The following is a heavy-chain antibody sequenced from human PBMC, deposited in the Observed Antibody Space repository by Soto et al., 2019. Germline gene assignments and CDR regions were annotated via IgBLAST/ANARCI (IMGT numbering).Heavy chain of an antibody. Sequence: SETLSLTCTVSGGAVSSGTYYWSWIRQPPGKGLEWIGHIYFTGSTNYNPSLKSRVTMSLNTSRNQFSLKLSSVTAADTAVYYCTRGPPRVQWFDPWGLGTLVTVSS. V-gene: IGHV4-61*01. CDR1: GGAVSSGTYY. CDR3: TRGPPRVQWFDP. J-gene: IGHJ5*02. CDR2: IYFTGST.